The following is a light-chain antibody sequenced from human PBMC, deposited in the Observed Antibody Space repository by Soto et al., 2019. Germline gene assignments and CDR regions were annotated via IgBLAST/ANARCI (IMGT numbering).Light chain of an antibody. Sequence: QSVLTQPPSASGSPGQSVTISCAGTSSDIGGNNYVSWYQHHPGRAPKLMIYEVNKRPSGVTDRFSGSKSGNTASLTVSGLQAEDEADYYCSSYAGSNNFVFGTGTKLTVL. CDR1: SSDIGGNNY. V-gene: IGLV2-8*01. CDR3: SSYAGSNNFV. CDR2: EVN. J-gene: IGLJ1*01.